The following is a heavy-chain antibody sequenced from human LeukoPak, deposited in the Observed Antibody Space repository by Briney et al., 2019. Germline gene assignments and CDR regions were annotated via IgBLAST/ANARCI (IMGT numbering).Heavy chain of an antibody. J-gene: IGHJ6*03. V-gene: IGHV3-21*01. CDR1: GFPFSGYS. CDR3: AKDGLYSSSSWTTGYYYYYMDV. CDR2: ISTSSSYI. D-gene: IGHD6-6*01. Sequence: GGSLRLSCAASGFPFSGYSMSWVRQAPGKGLEWVSSISTSSSYIYYLDSVKGRFTISRDNSKNTLYLQMNSLRAEDTAVYYCAKDGLYSSSSWTTGYYYYYMDVWGKGTTVTVSS.